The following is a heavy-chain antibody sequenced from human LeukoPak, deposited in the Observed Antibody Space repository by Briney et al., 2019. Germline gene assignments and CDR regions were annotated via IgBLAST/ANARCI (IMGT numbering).Heavy chain of an antibody. J-gene: IGHJ3*02. D-gene: IGHD1-20*01. CDR3: ARDEYNWNVDAFDI. V-gene: IGHV3-7*01. CDR2: IKEDGSEK. Sequence: GGSLRLSCAASGFTFSSNWMSWVRQAPGKGLEWVANIKEDGSEKYYVDSVKGRFAISRDNAKNSLYLQMNSLRAEDTAVYYCARDEYNWNVDAFDIWGQGTVVTVSS. CDR1: GFTFSSNW.